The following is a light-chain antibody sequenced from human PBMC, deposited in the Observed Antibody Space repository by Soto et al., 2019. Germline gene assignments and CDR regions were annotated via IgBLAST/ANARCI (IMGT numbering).Light chain of an antibody. CDR2: DAS. CDR3: LQDNSYPLT. V-gene: IGKV1-5*01. CDR1: QSISSW. J-gene: IGKJ4*01. Sequence: DIQMTQSPSTLSASLGDRGTSTGLASQSISSWLAWFQQKPGKAPKLLIYDASTLESGVPSRFSGSGSGTAFTLPISSLQPEDFATYYCLQDNSYPLTFGGGTKVDI.